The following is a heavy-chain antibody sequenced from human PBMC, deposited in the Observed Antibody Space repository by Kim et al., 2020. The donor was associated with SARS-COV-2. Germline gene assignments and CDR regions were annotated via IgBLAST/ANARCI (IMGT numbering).Heavy chain of an antibody. CDR1: GFTVSSNY. Sequence: GGSLRLSCAASGFTVSSNYMSWVRQAPGKGLEWVSVIYSGGSTYYADSVKGRFTISRDNSKNTLYLQMNSLRAEDTAVYYCEAVAVHYGMDVWGQGTTVTVSS. D-gene: IGHD6-19*01. CDR3: EAVAVHYGMDV. V-gene: IGHV3-53*01. CDR2: IYSGGST. J-gene: IGHJ6*02.